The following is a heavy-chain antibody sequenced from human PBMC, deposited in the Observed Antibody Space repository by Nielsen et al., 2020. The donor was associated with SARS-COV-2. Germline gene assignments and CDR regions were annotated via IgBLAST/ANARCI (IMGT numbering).Heavy chain of an antibody. V-gene: IGHV3-11*01. J-gene: IGHJ4*02. D-gene: IGHD3-22*01. CDR1: GFTFSDYY. CDR2: ISSSGSTI. CDR3: TTYYYDSSGSHYFDY. Sequence: GESLKISCAASGFTFSDYYMSWIRQAPGKGLEWVSYISSSGSTIYYADSVKGRFTISRDNSKNTLYLQMNSLRAEDTAVYYCTTYYYDSSGSHYFDYWGQGTLVTVSS.